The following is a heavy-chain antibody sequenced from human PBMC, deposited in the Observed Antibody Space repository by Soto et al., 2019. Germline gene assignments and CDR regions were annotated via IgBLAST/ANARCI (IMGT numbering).Heavy chain of an antibody. CDR3: ARGVDDYYDSSGYYYYFDY. CDR1: GGSISRYY. Sequence: SETLSLTCTVSGGSISRYYWSWIRQPPGKGLEWIGYIYYSGSTNYNPSLKSRVTISVDTSKNQFSLKLSSVTAADTAVYYCARGVDDYYDSSGYYYYFDYRGQGTLVTVAS. D-gene: IGHD3-22*01. J-gene: IGHJ4*02. CDR2: IYYSGST. V-gene: IGHV4-59*01.